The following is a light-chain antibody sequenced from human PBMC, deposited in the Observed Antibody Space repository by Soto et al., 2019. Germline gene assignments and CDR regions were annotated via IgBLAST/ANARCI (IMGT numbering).Light chain of an antibody. Sequence: DIQMTQSPSSVSASVGDRVTITCRASQSISNWLAWYQQKPGTVPKLLIYAASSSQSGVPSRFSGSGAGTEFTLTSTSLQPEDFGTYYCQQGGSLPITFGQGTRLEIK. CDR3: QQGGSLPIT. J-gene: IGKJ5*01. CDR2: AAS. V-gene: IGKV1-12*01. CDR1: QSISNW.